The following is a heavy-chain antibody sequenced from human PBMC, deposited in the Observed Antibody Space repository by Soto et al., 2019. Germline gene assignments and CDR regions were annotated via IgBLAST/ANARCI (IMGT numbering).Heavy chain of an antibody. Sequence: GGSLRLSCTTSGFTFGDYAMSWSRQAPGKGLEWVGVIRSKAYGGTTDYAASVKGRFTISRDDSKSIAYLQMNSLKSEDTGVYYRNKYKYPTRYAYYGMDVWGHGTTVTVSS. J-gene: IGHJ6*02. D-gene: IGHD1-1*01. CDR3: NKYKYPTRYAYYGMDV. CDR1: GFTFGDYA. CDR2: IRSKAYGGTT. V-gene: IGHV3-49*03.